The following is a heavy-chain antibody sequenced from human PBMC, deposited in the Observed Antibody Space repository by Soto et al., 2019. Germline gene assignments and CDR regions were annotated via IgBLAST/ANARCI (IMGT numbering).Heavy chain of an antibody. CDR1: GGTFSSYA. CDR3: ARATPMVRGVTQRYYYYYGMDV. V-gene: IGHV1-69*13. Sequence: ASVKVSCKASGGTFSSYAISWVRQAPRQGLEWMGGIIPIFGTANYAQKFQGRVTITADESTSTAYMELSSLRSEDTAVYYCARATPMVRGVTQRYYYYYGMDVWGQGTTVTVSS. J-gene: IGHJ6*02. CDR2: IIPIFGTA. D-gene: IGHD3-10*01.